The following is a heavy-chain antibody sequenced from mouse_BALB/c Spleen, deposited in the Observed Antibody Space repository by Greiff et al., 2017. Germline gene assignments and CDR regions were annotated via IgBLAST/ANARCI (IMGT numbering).Heavy chain of an antibody. CDR3: ARRDGYFDV. V-gene: IGHV5-6*02. Sequence: DVKLVESGGDLVKPGGSLKLSCAASGFTFSSYGMSWVRQTPDKRLEWVATISSGGSYTYYPDSVKGRFTISRDNAKNTLYLQMSSLKSEDTAMYYCARRDGYFDVWGAGTTVTVSS. CDR2: ISSGGSYT. J-gene: IGHJ1*01. CDR1: GFTFSSYG.